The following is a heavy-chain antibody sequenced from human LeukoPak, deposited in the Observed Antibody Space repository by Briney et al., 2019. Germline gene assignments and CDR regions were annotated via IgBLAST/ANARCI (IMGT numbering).Heavy chain of an antibody. J-gene: IGHJ4*02. Sequence: GGSLRLSCVASGFTFDTYSMNWIRQAPGKGLEWTSYITDDSKTMYYADSVKGRFTISRDNAKNALYLQMNSLRGEDTAVYYCVARGGWARFDYWGQGTLVTGSS. CDR1: GFTFDTYS. CDR2: ITDDSKTM. D-gene: IGHD6-19*01. CDR3: VARGGWARFDY. V-gene: IGHV3-48*04.